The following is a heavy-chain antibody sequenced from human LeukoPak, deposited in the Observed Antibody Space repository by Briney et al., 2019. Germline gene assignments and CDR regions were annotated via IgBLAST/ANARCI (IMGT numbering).Heavy chain of an antibody. CDR3: ARRYYDNSGHSYGYYFDY. Sequence: ASVKVSCKASGYTLIDYYMHWVRQAPGQGLEWMGTINPRGGSTIYAQDFQGRVTLTRDTSTSTVHMELSSQRSEDTAVYYCARRYYDNSGHSYGYYFDYWGQGTLVTVSS. V-gene: IGHV1-46*01. J-gene: IGHJ4*02. CDR2: INPRGGST. D-gene: IGHD3-22*01. CDR1: GYTLIDYY.